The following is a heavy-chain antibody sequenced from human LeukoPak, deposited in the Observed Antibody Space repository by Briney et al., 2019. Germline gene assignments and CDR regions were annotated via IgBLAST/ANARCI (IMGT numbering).Heavy chain of an antibody. Sequence: GESLKISCKGSGYSFTSYWISWVRQMPGKGLEWMGRIDPSDSYTNYSPSFQGHVTTSADKSISAAYLQWSSLKASDTAMYYCARQGITMVRGAPDYWGQGTLVTVSS. CDR3: ARQGITMVRGAPDY. D-gene: IGHD3-10*01. CDR2: IDPSDSYT. CDR1: GYSFTSYW. J-gene: IGHJ4*02. V-gene: IGHV5-10-1*01.